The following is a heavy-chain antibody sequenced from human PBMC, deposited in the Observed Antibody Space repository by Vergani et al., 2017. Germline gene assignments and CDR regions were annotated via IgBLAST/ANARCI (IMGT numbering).Heavy chain of an antibody. CDR3: ASGPYGSGLYYFDY. Sequence: QLQLQESGPGLVKPSETLSPTCTVPGGPISSSSYYWGWIRQPPGKGLEWIGGIYYSGSTYYNPSLNSRVTVSVDTSNNQFSLKLSSVTAADTAVYYCASGPYGSGLYYFDYWGQGTLVTVSS. CDR1: GGPISSSSYY. CDR2: IYYSGST. V-gene: IGHV4-39*01. D-gene: IGHD3-10*01. J-gene: IGHJ4*02.